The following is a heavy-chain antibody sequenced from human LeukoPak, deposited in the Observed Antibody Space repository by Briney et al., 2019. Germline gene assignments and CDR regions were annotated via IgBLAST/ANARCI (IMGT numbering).Heavy chain of an antibody. CDR3: ARGFPYGSGSYYYYYYYMDV. CDR1: GFTFSSYW. D-gene: IGHD3-10*01. Sequence: GGSLRLSCAASGFTFSSYWMSWVRQAPGKGLEWVANIKQDGSEKYYVDSVKGRFTISRDNAKNSLYLQMNSLRSEDTAVYYCARGFPYGSGSYYYYYYYMDVWGKGTTVTISS. V-gene: IGHV3-7*03. CDR2: IKQDGSEK. J-gene: IGHJ6*03.